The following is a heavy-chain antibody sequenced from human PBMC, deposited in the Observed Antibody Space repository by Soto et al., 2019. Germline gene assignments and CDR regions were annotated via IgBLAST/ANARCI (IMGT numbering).Heavy chain of an antibody. J-gene: IGHJ3*02. V-gene: IGHV4-59*01. Sequence: ASETLSLTCTVSGGSISSYYWSWIRQPPGKGLEWIGYIYYSGSTNYNPSLKSRVTISVDTSKNQFSLKLSSVTAADTAVYYCASNTLGNGYSYGLVAFDIWGQGTMVTVSS. D-gene: IGHD5-18*01. CDR3: ASNTLGNGYSYGLVAFDI. CDR2: IYYSGST. CDR1: GGSISSYY.